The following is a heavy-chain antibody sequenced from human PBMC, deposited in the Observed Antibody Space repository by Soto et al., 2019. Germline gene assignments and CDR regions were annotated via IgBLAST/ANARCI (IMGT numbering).Heavy chain of an antibody. D-gene: IGHD6-6*01. CDR1: GFTFSSYA. V-gene: IGHV3-30-3*01. CDR2: ISYDGSNK. Sequence: QVQLVESGGGVVQPGRSLRLSCAASGFTFSSYAMHWVRQAPGKGLEWVAVISYDGSNKYYADSVKGRFTISRDNSKNTLYVQMNSLRAEDTAVDYCAREGSSYDYWGQGTLVTVSS. J-gene: IGHJ4*02. CDR3: AREGSSYDY.